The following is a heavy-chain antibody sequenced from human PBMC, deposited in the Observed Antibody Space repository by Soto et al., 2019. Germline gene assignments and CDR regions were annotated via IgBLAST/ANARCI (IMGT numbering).Heavy chain of an antibody. V-gene: IGHV5-51*01. D-gene: IGHD2-21*02. CDR3: ARRHYCGGDCTISHHSSYALDV. CDR2: IYPGDSAA. Sequence: GESLKISCEASGYRFNDYWIAWVRQMPGKGLEWMGYIYPGDSAATYSPSFQGQVTISADKSINIAYLQWSSLKASDTAIYYCARRHYCGGDCTISHHSSYALDVWGQGTTVTVSS. CDR1: GYRFNDYW. J-gene: IGHJ6*02.